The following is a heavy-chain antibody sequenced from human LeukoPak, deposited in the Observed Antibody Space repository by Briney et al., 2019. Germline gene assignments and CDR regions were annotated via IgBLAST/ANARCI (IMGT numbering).Heavy chain of an antibody. CDR3: ARTYSGTDTYYMDV. D-gene: IGHD1-26*01. Sequence: PGGSLRLSCAASGFTFSSYGMSWVRQAPGKGLEWVSAISGSGGSTYYADSVKGRFTISRDNAKNSLYLQMNSLRAEDTAVYYCARTYSGTDTYYMDVWGKGTTVTVSS. CDR1: GFTFSSYG. V-gene: IGHV3-23*01. J-gene: IGHJ6*03. CDR2: ISGSGGST.